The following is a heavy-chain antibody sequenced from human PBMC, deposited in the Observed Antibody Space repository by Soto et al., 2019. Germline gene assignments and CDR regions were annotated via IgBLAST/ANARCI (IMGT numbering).Heavy chain of an antibody. V-gene: IGHV3-15*07. J-gene: IGHJ4*02. CDR2: IKSKTDGGTT. D-gene: IGHD3-10*01. Sequence: EVQLVESGGGLVKPGGSLRLSCAVSGFIFTNAWRNWVRQAPGKGLDWVGRIKSKTDGGTTDYAAPVKGRFTISRDDSQPTMSLQMTSLKTEDTAVYYCTAAMADWGQGPLVTVSS. CDR1: GFIFTNAW. CDR3: TAAMAD.